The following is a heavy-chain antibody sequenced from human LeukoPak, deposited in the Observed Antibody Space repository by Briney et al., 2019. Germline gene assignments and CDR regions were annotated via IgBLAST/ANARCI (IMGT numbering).Heavy chain of an antibody. J-gene: IGHJ1*01. D-gene: IGHD3-22*01. Sequence: LVKVSCKASGGTFSTYAISWVRQAPGQGLEWMGGIIPILGTANYAQRFQGRVTLTADESSSTAYMALSSLRSEDTAMYYCATTRDYYDTSGYTLLQDWGQGTLVTVSS. CDR2: IIPILGTA. CDR3: ATTRDYYDTSGYTLLQD. CDR1: GGTFSTYA. V-gene: IGHV1-69*01.